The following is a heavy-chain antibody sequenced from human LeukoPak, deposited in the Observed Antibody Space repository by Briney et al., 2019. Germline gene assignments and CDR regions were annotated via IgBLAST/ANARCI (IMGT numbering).Heavy chain of an antibody. CDR1: GGSISSGGYY. CDR2: IYHSGST. D-gene: IGHD3-3*01. J-gene: IGHJ4*02. Sequence: SETLSLTCTVSGGSISSGGYYWSWIRQPPGKGLEWIGYIYHSGSTYYNPSLKSRVTISVDRSKNQFSLKLSSVTAADTAVYYCAREGTIFGVVDYWGQGTLVTVSS. CDR3: AREGTIFGVVDY. V-gene: IGHV4-30-2*01.